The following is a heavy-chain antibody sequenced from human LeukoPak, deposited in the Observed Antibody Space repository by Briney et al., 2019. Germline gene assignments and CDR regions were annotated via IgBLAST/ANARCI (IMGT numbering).Heavy chain of an antibody. CDR3: ARDHENYYGMDV. CDR1: GGSISSYY. CDR2: IYYSGST. V-gene: IGHV4-59*01. Sequence: SETLSLTCTVSGGSISSYYWSWIRQPPGKGLEWIGYIYYSGSTNYNPSLKSRVTISVDTSKNQFSLKLSSVTAADTAVYYCARDHENYYGMDVWGQGTTVTVSS. J-gene: IGHJ6*02.